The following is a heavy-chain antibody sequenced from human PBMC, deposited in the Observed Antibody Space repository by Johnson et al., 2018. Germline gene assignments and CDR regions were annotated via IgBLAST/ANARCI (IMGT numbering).Heavy chain of an antibody. J-gene: IGHJ3*02. CDR3: ARDQGGGYSSSSGAFDI. D-gene: IGHD6-6*01. CDR1: GFTFSSHG. CDR2: IWYDGSNK. Sequence: QVQLQESGGAVVQPGRSLRLSCEASGFTFSSHGMHWVRQAPGKGLEWVAVIWYDGSNKYYADSVKGRFTISRDNSKNTLYLQMDSLRVEDTTVYYCARDQGGGYSSSSGAFDIWGQGTMVTVSS. V-gene: IGHV3-33*01.